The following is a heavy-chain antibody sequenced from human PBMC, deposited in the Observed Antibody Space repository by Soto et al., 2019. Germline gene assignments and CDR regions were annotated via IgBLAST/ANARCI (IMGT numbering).Heavy chain of an antibody. CDR1: GGSISSGGYS. J-gene: IGHJ4*02. D-gene: IGHD3-16*01. Sequence: PSETLSLTCAVSGGSISSGGYSWSWIRQPPGKGLEWIGYIYHSGSTYYNPSLKSRVTISVDRSKNQFSLKLSSVTAADTAVYYCARLNYDYVWGSYGPGRRPPAYFDYWGQGTLVTVSS. V-gene: IGHV4-30-2*01. CDR3: ARLNYDYVWGSYGPGRRPPAYFDY. CDR2: IYHSGST.